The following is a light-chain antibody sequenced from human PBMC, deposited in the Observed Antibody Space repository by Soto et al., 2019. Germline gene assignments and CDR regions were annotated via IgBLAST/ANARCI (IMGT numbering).Light chain of an antibody. CDR1: QSLLHRNGYNY. V-gene: IGKV2-28*01. J-gene: IGKJ2*01. Sequence: DIVMTQSPLSLPVTPGEPASISCRSSQSLLHRNGYNYLDWYLQKPGQSPQLLIYLGSYRASGVXAXXSGRGSGPDFTLKISRVEAEDIGVYYCMQALQIPDTFGQGTKLEIK. CDR2: LGS. CDR3: MQALQIPDT.